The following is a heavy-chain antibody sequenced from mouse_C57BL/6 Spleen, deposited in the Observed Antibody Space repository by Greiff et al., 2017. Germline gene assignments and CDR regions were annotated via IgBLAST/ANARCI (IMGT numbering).Heavy chain of an antibody. CDR1: GFTFTDYY. CDR2: IRNKANGYTT. J-gene: IGHJ3*01. CDR3: ARGDYYGSSYGY. V-gene: IGHV7-3*01. Sequence: EVHLVESGGGLVQPGGSLSLSCAASGFTFTDYYMSWVRQPPGKALEWLGFIRNKANGYTTEYSASVKGRFTISRDNSQSILYLQMNALRAEDSATYYCARGDYYGSSYGYWGQGTLVTVSA. D-gene: IGHD1-1*01.